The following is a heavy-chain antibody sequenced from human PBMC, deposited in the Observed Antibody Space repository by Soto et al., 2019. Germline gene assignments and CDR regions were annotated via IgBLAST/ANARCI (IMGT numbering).Heavy chain of an antibody. CDR2: FEIGGSS. D-gene: IGHD3-16*01. J-gene: IGHJ5*02. CDR3: ARLQSSYGYWFDP. V-gene: IGHV4-4*07. CDR1: GDSISSYY. Sequence: QVQLQESGPGLVKPSETLSLTCSVSGDSISSYYWSWIRQPAGQGLEWIGRFEIGGSSNYNPSLKSRGTMSVDTSKNQVSLKVSSGSAADSAVYFCARLQSSYGYWFDPWGQGTLVTVSS.